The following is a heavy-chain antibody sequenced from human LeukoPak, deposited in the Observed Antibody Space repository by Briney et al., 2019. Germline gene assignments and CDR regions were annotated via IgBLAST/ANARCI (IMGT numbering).Heavy chain of an antibody. CDR2: ISAYNGNT. Sequence: ASVKVSCKASGYTFTSYGISWVRQAPGQGLERMGWISAYNGNTNYTQKLQGRVTITTDTSTSTAYMELRSLRSDDTAVYYCARDGCSSTSCYPPGFDYWGQGTLVTVSS. CDR3: ARDGCSSTSCYPPGFDY. D-gene: IGHD2-2*01. CDR1: GYTFTSYG. V-gene: IGHV1-18*04. J-gene: IGHJ4*02.